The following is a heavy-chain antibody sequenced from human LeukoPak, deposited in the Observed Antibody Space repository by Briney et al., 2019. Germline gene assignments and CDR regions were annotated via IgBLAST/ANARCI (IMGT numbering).Heavy chain of an antibody. J-gene: IGHJ4*02. CDR2: IYYSGST. V-gene: IGHV4-39*01. D-gene: IGHD3-16*02. CDR1: GGSISSGSYY. Sequence: SETLSLTCTVSGGSISSGSYYWGWIRQPPGKGLEWIGSIYYSGSTYYNPSLKSRVTISVDTSKNQFSLKLSSVTAADTAVYYCARGRGSYRYSKRYFDYWGQGTLVTVSS. CDR3: ARGRGSYRYSKRYFDY.